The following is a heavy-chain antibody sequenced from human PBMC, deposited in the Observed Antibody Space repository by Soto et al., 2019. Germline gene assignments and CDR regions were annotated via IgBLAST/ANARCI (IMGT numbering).Heavy chain of an antibody. J-gene: IGHJ4*02. CDR3: AKSGGMGTIMYFDY. CDR2: ITGSDGRT. V-gene: IGHV3-23*01. CDR1: GFTFSNYA. Sequence: EVQLLESGGGLVQPGGSLRLSCAASGFTFSNYAMNWVRQAPGKGPEWVSGITGSDGRTFYVDSVKGRFTISRDNSKNTLYLQMNSPRAEDTAVYYCAKSGGMGTIMYFDYWGQGTLVPVSS. D-gene: IGHD1-1*01.